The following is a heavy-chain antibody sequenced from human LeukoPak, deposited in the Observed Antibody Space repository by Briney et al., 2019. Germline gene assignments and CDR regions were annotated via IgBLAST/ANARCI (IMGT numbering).Heavy chain of an antibody. CDR3: VKEPDY. Sequence: GGSLRLSCAASGFTFGSYGMHWVRQAPGKGLEWVSFVRYVGGNKYYGDSVRGRFTTSRDNSKNTLFLQMNSLRTEDTAVYYCVKEPDYWGLGTLATVSS. CDR2: VRYVGGNK. V-gene: IGHV3-30*02. J-gene: IGHJ4*02. CDR1: GFTFGSYG.